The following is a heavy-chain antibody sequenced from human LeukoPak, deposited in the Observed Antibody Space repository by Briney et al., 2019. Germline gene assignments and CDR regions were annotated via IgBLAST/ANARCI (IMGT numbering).Heavy chain of an antibody. CDR3: AGGGSLDFDY. CDR1: GFTFSSYS. CDR2: ISSSSSYI. V-gene: IGHV3-21*01. Sequence: GGSLRLSCAASGFTFSSYSMNWVRQAPGKGLEWVSSISSSSSYIYYADSVKGRFTISRDNSKNTLYLQMNSLRAEDTAVYYCAGGGSLDFDYWGQGTLVTVSS. J-gene: IGHJ4*02. D-gene: IGHD2-15*01.